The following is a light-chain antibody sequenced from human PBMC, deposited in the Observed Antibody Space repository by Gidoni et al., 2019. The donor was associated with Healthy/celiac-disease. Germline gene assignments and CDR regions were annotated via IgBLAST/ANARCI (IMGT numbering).Light chain of an antibody. CDR3: QQRSNWPPGCS. CDR1: QSVSSY. Sequence: EIVLTQSPATLSLSPGERATLSCRASQSVSSYLAWYQQKPGQAPRVLIYDASNRATGIPARFSGSGSGTDFTLTISSLEPEDFAVYYCQQRSNWPPGCSFGQGTKLEIK. J-gene: IGKJ2*04. CDR2: DAS. V-gene: IGKV3-11*01.